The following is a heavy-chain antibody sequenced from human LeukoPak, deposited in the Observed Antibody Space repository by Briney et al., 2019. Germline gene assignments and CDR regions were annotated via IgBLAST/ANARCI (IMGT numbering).Heavy chain of an antibody. J-gene: IGHJ4*02. CDR1: GFTFSSYG. D-gene: IGHD6-13*01. CDR2: ISYDGSKK. CDR3: ARGESHGIAAAGSGG. Sequence: PGGSLRLSCAASGFTFSSYGMHWVRQAPGKGLEWVAVISYDGSKKYHADSVKGRFTISRDNAKNSLYLQMNSLRAEDTAVYYCARGESHGIAAAGSGGWGQGTLVTVSS. V-gene: IGHV3-30*03.